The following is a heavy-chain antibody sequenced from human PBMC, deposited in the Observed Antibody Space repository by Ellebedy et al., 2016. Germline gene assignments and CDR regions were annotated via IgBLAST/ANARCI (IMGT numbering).Heavy chain of an antibody. CDR1: GGSLINFGAY. Sequence: SETLSLXXIVSGGSLINFGAYWSWIRQPPGRGLEWIGYIYYSGSTKFNPSLKSRVTMSVDTSKNQFSLQLSSVTAADTAVYYCARGLYFDSSGYHFWFDPWGQGTLVTVSS. CDR3: ARGLYFDSSGYHFWFDP. CDR2: IYYSGST. V-gene: IGHV4-61*08. J-gene: IGHJ5*02. D-gene: IGHD3-22*01.